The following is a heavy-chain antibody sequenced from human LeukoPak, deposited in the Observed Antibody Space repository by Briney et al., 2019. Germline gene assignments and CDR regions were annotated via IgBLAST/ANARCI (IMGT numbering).Heavy chain of an antibody. Sequence: SGTLSLTCAVYGGSFSGYYWSWIRQPPGKGLEWIGEINHSGSTNYNPSLKSRVTISVDTSKNQFSLKLSSVTAADTAVYYCARGRGIAARREFDYWGQGTLVTVSS. D-gene: IGHD6-6*01. CDR3: ARGRGIAARREFDY. J-gene: IGHJ4*02. CDR1: GGSFSGYY. V-gene: IGHV4-34*01. CDR2: INHSGST.